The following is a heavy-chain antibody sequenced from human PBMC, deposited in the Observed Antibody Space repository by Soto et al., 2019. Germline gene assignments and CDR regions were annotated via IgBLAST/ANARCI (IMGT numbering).Heavy chain of an antibody. CDR3: ARDSRIAVAGTAPYYHSYGMDV. CDR1: GFTFSSYW. J-gene: IGHJ6*02. CDR2: INSDGSST. Sequence: PGGSLRLSCAASGFTFSSYWMHWVRQAPGKGLVWVSRINSDGSSTSYADSVKGRFTISRDNAKNTLYLQMNSLRAEDTAVYCCARDSRIAVAGTAPYYHSYGMDVWGQGTTVTLSS. V-gene: IGHV3-74*01. D-gene: IGHD6-19*01.